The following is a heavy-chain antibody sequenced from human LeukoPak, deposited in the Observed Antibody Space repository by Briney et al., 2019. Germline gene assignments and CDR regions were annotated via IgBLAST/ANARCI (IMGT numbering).Heavy chain of an antibody. CDR1: GFTFSSYW. V-gene: IGHV3-7*01. CDR3: AREDYYGSGSYYNGYYYYYYGMDV. CDR2: IKQDGSEK. Sequence: GGSLRLSCAASGFTFSSYWMSWVRQAPGKGLEWVANIKQDGSEKYYVDSVKGRFTISRDNAKNSLYLQMNSLRAEDTAVYYCAREDYYGSGSYYNGYYYYYYGMDVWGQGTTVTVSS. D-gene: IGHD3-10*01. J-gene: IGHJ6*02.